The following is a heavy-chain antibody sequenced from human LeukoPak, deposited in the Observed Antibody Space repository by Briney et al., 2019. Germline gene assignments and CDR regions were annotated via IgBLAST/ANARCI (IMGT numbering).Heavy chain of an antibody. Sequence: PSQTLSLTCTVSGGSISSGGYYWSWLRQHPGKGLEWIGYIYYSGSTYYNPSLKSRVTISVDTSKNQFSLKLSSVTAADTAVYYCARLYYYGSGSYYKALGYGMDVWGQGTTVTVSS. CDR3: ARLYYYGSGSYYKALGYGMDV. D-gene: IGHD3-10*01. V-gene: IGHV4-31*03. CDR2: IYYSGST. J-gene: IGHJ6*02. CDR1: GGSISSGGYY.